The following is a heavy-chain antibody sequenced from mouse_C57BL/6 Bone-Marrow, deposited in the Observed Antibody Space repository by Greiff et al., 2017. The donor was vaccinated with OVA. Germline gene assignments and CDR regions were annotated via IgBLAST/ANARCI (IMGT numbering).Heavy chain of an antibody. CDR1: GFTFSDYG. J-gene: IGHJ4*01. D-gene: IGHD2-3*01. Sequence: EVKLVESGGGLVKPGGSLKLSCAASGFTFSDYGMHWVRQAPEKGLEWVAYISSGSSTIYYADTVKGRFTISRDNAKNTLFLQMTSLRSEDTAMYYCARKAFYDGYPYAMDYWGQGTSVTVSS. V-gene: IGHV5-17*01. CDR2: ISSGSSTI. CDR3: ARKAFYDGYPYAMDY.